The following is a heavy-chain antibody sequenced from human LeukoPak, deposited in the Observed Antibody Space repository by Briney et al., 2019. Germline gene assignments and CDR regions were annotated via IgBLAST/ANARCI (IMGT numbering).Heavy chain of an antibody. Sequence: ASVKVSCKASGDTFSNYAISWVRQAPGQGLEWMGRIIPHLAIADYAQKFQGRVTITADKSTSTAYMEVSSLRSEDTAVYYCASGSRIRYFAWPHTTGDYWGQGTLVTVSS. CDR3: ASGSRIRYFAWPHTTGDY. CDR2: IIPHLAIA. D-gene: IGHD3-9*01. CDR1: GDTFSNYA. J-gene: IGHJ4*02. V-gene: IGHV1-69*04.